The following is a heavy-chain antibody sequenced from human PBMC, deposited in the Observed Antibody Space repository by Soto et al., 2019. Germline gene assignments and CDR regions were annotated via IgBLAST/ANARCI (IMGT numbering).Heavy chain of an antibody. CDR2: MNPSSGET. CDR1: GYNFTNFD. CDR3: ARLAEYCNGIKCYSNFDF. Sequence: ASVKVSCKTSGYNFTNFDINWVRQAPGRGLVWMGWMNPSSGETGSAQNFQGRVTMTRDISTRTFFMQLTSLRSEDTAIYYCARLAEYCNGIKCYSNFDFWGRGTHVTVSS. V-gene: IGHV1-8*01. J-gene: IGHJ4*01. D-gene: IGHD2-15*01.